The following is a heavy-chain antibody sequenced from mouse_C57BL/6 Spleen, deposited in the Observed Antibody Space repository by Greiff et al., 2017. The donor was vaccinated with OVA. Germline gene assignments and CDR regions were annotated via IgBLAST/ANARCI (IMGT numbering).Heavy chain of an antibody. CDR2: IDPSDSYT. Sequence: VQLQQPGAELVKPGASVKLSCKASGYTFNSYWMQWVKQRPGQGLEWIGEIDPSDSYTNYNQKFKGKATLTVDTSSSPAYMQLSSLTSEDSAVYDCARRGGYFYAMDYWGQGTSVTVSS. V-gene: IGHV1-50*01. CDR3: ARRGGYFYAMDY. D-gene: IGHD2-3*01. J-gene: IGHJ4*01. CDR1: GYTFNSYW.